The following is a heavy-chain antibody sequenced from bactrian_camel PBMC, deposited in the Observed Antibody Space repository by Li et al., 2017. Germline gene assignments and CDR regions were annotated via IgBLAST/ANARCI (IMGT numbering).Heavy chain of an antibody. CDR1: GFTFSTYD. V-gene: IGHV3S40*01. J-gene: IGHJ6*01. CDR3: ATQADYNEYADFGY. CDR2: MSSSGGST. D-gene: IGHD4*01. Sequence: DVQLVESGGGLVQPGGSLGLSCVGSGFTFSTYDLSWVRQAPGKGLEWVSTMSSSGGSTYYVDSVKGRFTISRDNAKNTLYLQMNSLKPEDTGMYYCATQADYNEYADFGYWGQGTQVTVS.